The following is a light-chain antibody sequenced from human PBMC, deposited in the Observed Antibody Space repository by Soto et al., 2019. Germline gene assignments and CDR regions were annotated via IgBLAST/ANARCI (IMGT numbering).Light chain of an antibody. V-gene: IGLV3-1*01. Sequence: SYELTQTPSVSVSRGQTATITCSGHELGERHVSWYQQKAGQSPVLVLYQDTRRPSGIPERFSGSNSGNTATLTIRETQSLDEADYYCQAWDRNAWVFGGGTKLTVL. CDR3: QAWDRNAWV. J-gene: IGLJ3*02. CDR1: ELGERH. CDR2: QDT.